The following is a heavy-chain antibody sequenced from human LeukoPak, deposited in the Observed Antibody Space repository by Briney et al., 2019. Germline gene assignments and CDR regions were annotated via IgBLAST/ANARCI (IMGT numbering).Heavy chain of an antibody. Sequence: GGSLRLSCAASGFTFDDYAMHWVRQAPGKGLEWVSGISWNSGSIDYADSVKGRFTISRDNAKNSLYLQMNSLRAEDTALYYCAKDKGYSGSYTGYFQHWGQGTLVTVSS. V-gene: IGHV3-9*01. CDR3: AKDKGYSGSYTGYFQH. CDR1: GFTFDDYA. CDR2: ISWNSGSI. J-gene: IGHJ1*01. D-gene: IGHD1-26*01.